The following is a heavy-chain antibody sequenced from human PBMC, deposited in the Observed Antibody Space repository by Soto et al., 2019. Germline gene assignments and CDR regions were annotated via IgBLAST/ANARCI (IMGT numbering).Heavy chain of an antibody. CDR2: ISSSGSTI. D-gene: IGHD2-15*01. Sequence: TGGSLRLSCAASGFTFSDYYMSWIRQAPGKGLEWVSYISSSGSTIYYADSVKGRFTISRDNAKNSLYLQMNSLRAEDTAVYYCARDVLGYCSGGSCYREGYAFDIWGQGTMVTVSS. CDR3: ARDVLGYCSGGSCYREGYAFDI. J-gene: IGHJ3*02. V-gene: IGHV3-11*01. CDR1: GFTFSDYY.